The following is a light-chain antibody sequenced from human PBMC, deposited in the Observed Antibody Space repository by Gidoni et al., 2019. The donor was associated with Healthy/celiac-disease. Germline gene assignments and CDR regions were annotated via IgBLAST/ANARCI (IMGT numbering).Light chain of an antibody. Sequence: DIQMTQSPSTLSASVGDRVTITCRASQSISSWLAWYQQTPGKAPKLLIYKASSVESGVPARFSGSASGTEFPLTISSLQPDYFATYYCQQYNSYSWTFGQGTKVEIK. CDR3: QQYNSYSWT. V-gene: IGKV1-5*03. CDR2: KAS. CDR1: QSISSW. J-gene: IGKJ1*01.